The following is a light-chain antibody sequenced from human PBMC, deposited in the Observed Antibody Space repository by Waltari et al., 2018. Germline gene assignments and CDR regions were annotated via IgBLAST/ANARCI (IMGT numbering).Light chain of an antibody. Sequence: IVMTKSPDSLAVSLAERATINCWSSQSVFWNSNKNNILAWYPHKPGQPPKLLFYWASNREYGVPDRFYGSGSGTDFTLTINNLQAEDVAVYYCQQYYSFPLTFGGGTKVEIK. V-gene: IGKV4-1*01. CDR1: QSVFWNSNKNNI. J-gene: IGKJ4*01. CDR3: QQYYSFPLT. CDR2: WAS.